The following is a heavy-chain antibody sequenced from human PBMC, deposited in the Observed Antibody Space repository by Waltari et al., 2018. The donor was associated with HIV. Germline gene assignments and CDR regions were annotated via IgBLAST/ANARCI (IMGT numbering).Heavy chain of an antibody. CDR1: GGSFSGYY. CDR2: INHSGST. V-gene: IGHV4-34*01. J-gene: IGHJ5*02. D-gene: IGHD1-1*01. Sequence: QVQLQQWGAGLLKPSETLSLTCAVYGGSFSGYYWSWIRQPRGKGLEWIGEINHSGSTNYNPSLKSRVTISVDTSKNQFSLKLSSVTAADTAVYYCARGRQPLQLELGWFDPWGQGTLVTVSS. CDR3: ARGRQPLQLELGWFDP.